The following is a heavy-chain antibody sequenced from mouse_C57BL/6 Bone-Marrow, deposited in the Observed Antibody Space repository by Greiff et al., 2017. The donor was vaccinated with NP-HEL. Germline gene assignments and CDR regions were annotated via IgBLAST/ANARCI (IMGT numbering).Heavy chain of an antibody. CDR1: GFTFTDYY. V-gene: IGHV7-3*01. CDR2: IRNKANGYTT. J-gene: IGHJ2*01. Sequence: EVNLVESGGGLVQPGGSLSLSCAASGFTFTDYYMSWVRQPPGKALEWLGFIRNKANGYTTEYSASVKGRFTISRDNSQSILYLQMNALRAEDSATYYCARYEPAYYFDYWGQGTTLTVSS. CDR3: ARYEPAYYFDY.